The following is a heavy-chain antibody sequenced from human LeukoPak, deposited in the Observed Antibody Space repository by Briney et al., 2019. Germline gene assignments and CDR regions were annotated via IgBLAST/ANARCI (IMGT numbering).Heavy chain of an antibody. CDR2: INPNSGGT. Sequence: ASVKVSCKASGYTFTCYYMHWVRQAPGQGLEWMGWINPNSGGTNYAQKFQGWVTMTRDTSIITAYMELSRLRSDDTAVYYCARDLGYCSGGSCYWGYYFDYWGQGTLVTVPS. J-gene: IGHJ4*02. V-gene: IGHV1-2*04. D-gene: IGHD2-15*01. CDR3: ARDLGYCSGGSCYWGYYFDY. CDR1: GYTFTCYY.